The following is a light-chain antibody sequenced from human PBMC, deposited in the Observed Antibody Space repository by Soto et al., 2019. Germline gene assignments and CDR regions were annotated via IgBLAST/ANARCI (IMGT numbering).Light chain of an antibody. CDR2: AAS. CDR1: QGISRS. J-gene: IGKJ5*01. Sequence: DIQLTQSPSSLSASLVDRVTISFQASQGISRSLAWYQQKPGKAPKLLIYAASSLQSGVPSRFSGSGFGTDFTLTISSLQPEDSAIYYCQQADTFPIPFGQRTRLEI. CDR3: QQADTFPIP. V-gene: IGKV1-12*01.